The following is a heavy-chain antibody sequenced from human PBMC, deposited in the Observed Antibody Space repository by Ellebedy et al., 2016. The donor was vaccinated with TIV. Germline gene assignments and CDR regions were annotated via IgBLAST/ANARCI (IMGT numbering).Heavy chain of an antibody. CDR1: GGTFNNYA. J-gene: IGHJ4*02. D-gene: IGHD2-21*02. V-gene: IGHV1-69*13. CDR2: IIPIFATT. CDR3: ARGISSVVTATSGDY. Sequence: SVKVSXKASGGTFNNYAINWVRQAPGQGLEWMGGIIPIFATTNYAQKFQGRVTITADESTSTAYMELSSLRSEDTAVYYCARGISSVVTATSGDYWGQGTLVIVSS.